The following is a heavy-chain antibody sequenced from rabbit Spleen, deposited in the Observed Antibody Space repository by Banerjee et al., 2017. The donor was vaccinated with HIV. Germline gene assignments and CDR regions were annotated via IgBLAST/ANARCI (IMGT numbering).Heavy chain of an antibody. Sequence: QEQLVESGGGLVQPGGSLKLSCKASGFDFSSYGVSWVHQAPGKGLEWIGYIDPVFGITYFANWVNGRFTISSHNAQNTLFLQLNSLTAADTATYFCVREVAARFKLWGQGTLVTVS. D-gene: IGHD4-1*01. CDR1: GFDFSSYG. CDR2: IDPVFGIT. CDR3: VREVAARFKL. V-gene: IGHV1S47*01. J-gene: IGHJ4*01.